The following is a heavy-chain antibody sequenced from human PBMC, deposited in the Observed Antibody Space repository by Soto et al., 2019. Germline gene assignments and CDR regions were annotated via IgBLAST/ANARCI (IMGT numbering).Heavy chain of an antibody. Sequence: QVQLVESGGGVVQPGRSLRLYCAASGFTFSSYGMHWVRQAPGKGLEWVAVIWYDGSNKYYADSVKGRFTISRDNSKNTLYLQMNSLRAEDTAVYYCARFSSSWYGRIDYWGQGTLVTVSS. CDR3: ARFSSSWYGRIDY. J-gene: IGHJ4*02. V-gene: IGHV3-33*01. CDR2: IWYDGSNK. D-gene: IGHD6-13*01. CDR1: GFTFSSYG.